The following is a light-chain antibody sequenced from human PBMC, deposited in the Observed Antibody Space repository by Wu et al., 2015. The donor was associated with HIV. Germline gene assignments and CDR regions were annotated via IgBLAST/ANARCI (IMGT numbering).Light chain of an antibody. CDR2: STF. V-gene: IGKV3D-15*01. CDR3: QQGATSPIT. Sequence: EIVMTQSPATLSVSPGERVTLSCRASQNVNGYLAWYQQKPRQPPRLLIYSTFNRAAGISDRFRGSGSGTVFTLTINKLEPEDFATYYCQQGATSPITFGQGTRLDFK. J-gene: IGKJ5*01. CDR1: QNVNGY.